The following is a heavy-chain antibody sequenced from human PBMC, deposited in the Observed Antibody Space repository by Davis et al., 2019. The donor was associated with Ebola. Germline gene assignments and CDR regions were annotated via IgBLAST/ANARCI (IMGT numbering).Heavy chain of an antibody. J-gene: IGHJ4*02. Sequence: PGGSLRLSCAASGFRFSNYVMSWVRQAPGKGLEWVSGISGSGDNTYYTDSVKGRFTISKDNSKNTLCLQMNSLRVEDTAVYYCAKTLWGGFDYWGQGTLATVSS. CDR1: GFRFSNYV. CDR3: AKTLWGGFDY. CDR2: ISGSGDNT. V-gene: IGHV3-23*01. D-gene: IGHD7-27*01.